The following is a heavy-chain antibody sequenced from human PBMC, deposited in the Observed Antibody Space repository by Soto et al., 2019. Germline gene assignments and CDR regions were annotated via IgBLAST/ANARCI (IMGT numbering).Heavy chain of an antibody. J-gene: IGHJ4*02. D-gene: IGHD2-8*02. Sequence: QVQLQESGPGLVKPSETLSLTCTVSGGSISSYYWSWIRQPPGKGLEWIGYIYYSGITDYNPSLKMRVTISVDTSTNQFSLKLSAGTAADTAVYYCARCGGVYSFDYWGQGTLVTVSA. V-gene: IGHV4-59*01. CDR1: GGSISSYY. CDR2: IYYSGIT. CDR3: ARCGGVYSFDY.